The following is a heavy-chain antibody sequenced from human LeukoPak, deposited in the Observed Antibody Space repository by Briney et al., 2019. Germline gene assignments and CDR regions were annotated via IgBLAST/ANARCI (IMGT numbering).Heavy chain of an antibody. V-gene: IGHV4-34*01. CDR3: ARRWNYGRNYYIDV. CDR2: INDSGRI. D-gene: IGHD1-7*01. J-gene: IGHJ6*03. Sequence: PSETLSLTCAVCGGSFSNYYWSWIRQPPGKGLEWIGEINDSGRINYNPSLMSRVTISVDKCKKQLSLRLTSVTARDTAVYYCARRWNYGRNYYIDVWGKGATVSVSS. CDR1: GGSFSNYY.